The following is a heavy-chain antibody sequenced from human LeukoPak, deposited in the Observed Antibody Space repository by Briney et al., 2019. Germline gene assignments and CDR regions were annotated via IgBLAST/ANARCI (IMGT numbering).Heavy chain of an antibody. CDR2: ISSSGSTI. CDR3: AREDTAMVTGYYYGMDV. CDR1: GFTFSDYY. Sequence: GGSLRLSCAASGFTFSDYYMSWIRQAPGKGLEWVSYISSSGSTIYYADSVKGRFTISRDNAKNSLYLQMNSLRAEDTAVYYCAREDTAMVTGYYYGMDVWGQGTTVTVSS. D-gene: IGHD5-18*01. V-gene: IGHV3-11*01. J-gene: IGHJ6*02.